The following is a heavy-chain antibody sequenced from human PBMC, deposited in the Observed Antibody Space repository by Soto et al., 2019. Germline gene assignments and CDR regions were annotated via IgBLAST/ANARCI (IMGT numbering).Heavy chain of an antibody. J-gene: IGHJ4*02. D-gene: IGHD2-2*01. CDR3: ARVLLYGSSTGPFDY. CDR2: IYHSGST. V-gene: IGHV4-30-2*01. CDR1: GGSISSGGYS. Sequence: QLQLQESGSGLVKPSQTLSLTCAVSGGSISSGGYSWSWIRQPPGKGLEWIGYIYHSGSTYYNPSLKSRVTISVDRSKNQFSLKLSSVTAADTAVYYCARVLLYGSSTGPFDYWGQGTLVTVSS.